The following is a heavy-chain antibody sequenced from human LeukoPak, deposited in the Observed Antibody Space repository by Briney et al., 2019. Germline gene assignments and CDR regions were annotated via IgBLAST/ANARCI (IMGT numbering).Heavy chain of an antibody. V-gene: IGHV3-43*01. D-gene: IGHD5-18*01. Sequence: PGGSLRLSCAASGFTFSNAWMSWVRQAPGKGLEWVSLITWDGGTTYYADSVKGRFTISRDNSKNSLYLQMDSLGTEDTALYYCAKSTAMVTWGSFEIWGQGTMVTVSS. J-gene: IGHJ3*02. CDR2: ITWDGGTT. CDR1: GFTFSNAW. CDR3: AKSTAMVTWGSFEI.